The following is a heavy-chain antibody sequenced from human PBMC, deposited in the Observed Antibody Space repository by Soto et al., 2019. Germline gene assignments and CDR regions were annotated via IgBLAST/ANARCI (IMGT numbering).Heavy chain of an antibody. D-gene: IGHD3-10*01. CDR1: GGSIRSYH. J-gene: IGHJ3*02. CDR2: IYYSGGT. CDR3: ARHRDTSGRDAFDI. Sequence: PSETLSLTCTVSGGSIRSYHWSWIRQPPGRGLEWIGHIYYSGGTNNNPSLEGRVTISVDTSKNQFFLKLSSVTAADTAVYYCARHRDTSGRDAFDIWGQGTMVTVSS. V-gene: IGHV4-59*08.